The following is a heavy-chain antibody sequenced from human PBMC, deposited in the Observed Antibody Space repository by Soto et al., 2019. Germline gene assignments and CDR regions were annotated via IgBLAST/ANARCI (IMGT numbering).Heavy chain of an antibody. CDR1: GGSISSYY. CDR2: IYYSGST. J-gene: IGHJ5*02. Sequence: PSDTLSLTCTVSGGSISSYYWSWIRQPPGKGLEWIGYIYYSGSTNYNPSLKSRVTISVDTSKNQFSLKLSSVTAADTAVYYCAREYSGYDYSWFDPWGQGTLVTVSS. V-gene: IGHV4-59*01. CDR3: AREYSGYDYSWFDP. D-gene: IGHD5-12*01.